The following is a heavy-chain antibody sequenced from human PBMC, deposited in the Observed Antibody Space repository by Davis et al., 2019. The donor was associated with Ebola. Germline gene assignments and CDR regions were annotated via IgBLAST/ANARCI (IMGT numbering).Heavy chain of an antibody. CDR3: ASNKGDSYARYFDL. CDR1: GFTFSDYY. CDR2: ISGSGGST. V-gene: IGHV3-23*01. Sequence: GESLKISCAASGFTFSDYYMSWIRQAPGKGLEWVSAISGSGGSTYYADSVKGRFTISRDNSKNTLYLQMNSLRAEDTAVYYCASNKGDSYARYFDLWGRGTLVTVSS. J-gene: IGHJ2*01. D-gene: IGHD5-18*01.